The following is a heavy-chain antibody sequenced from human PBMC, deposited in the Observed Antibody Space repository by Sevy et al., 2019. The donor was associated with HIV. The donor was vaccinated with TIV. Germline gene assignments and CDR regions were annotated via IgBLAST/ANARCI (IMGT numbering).Heavy chain of an antibody. CDR2: LSFGCGEI. CDR3: AREGCTKPHDY. D-gene: IGHD2-8*01. CDR1: GFTFSKYS. V-gene: IGHV3-23*01. J-gene: IGHJ4*02. Sequence: GGSLRLSCAASGFTFSKYSMSWVRQPPGKGLEWVSSLSFGCGEINYADSVKGRFTISRDNSKSSVFLQMNNLRPEDTAVYYCAREGCTKPHDYWGQGTLVTVSS.